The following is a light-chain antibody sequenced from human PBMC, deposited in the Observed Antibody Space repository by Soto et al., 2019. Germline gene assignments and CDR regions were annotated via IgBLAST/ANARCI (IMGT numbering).Light chain of an antibody. Sequence: IVLTQSPVTLSLSPGEGATLSCRASQSVTGTNLAWYQQRAGQAPRLLIYDAVRRATGIPDRFSGSGSGTDFTLTISRLEPEDFAVYYCHQYGSSLGTFGQGTKVDI. V-gene: IGKV3-20*01. CDR2: DAV. CDR3: HQYGSSLGT. J-gene: IGKJ1*01. CDR1: QSVTGTN.